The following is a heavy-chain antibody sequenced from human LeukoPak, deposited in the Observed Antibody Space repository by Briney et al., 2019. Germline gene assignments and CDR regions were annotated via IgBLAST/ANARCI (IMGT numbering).Heavy chain of an antibody. J-gene: IGHJ1*01. CDR1: GFTFSDYG. D-gene: IGHD3-10*01. CDR2: ISYDGSNK. CDR3: AKVGSGNYPQYFQH. V-gene: IGHV3-30*18. Sequence: GRSLRLSCAASGFTFSDYGMHWVRQAPGKGLEWVAYISYDGSNKKYADSVKGRFTIPRDNSKNTLYVQMNSLRAEDTAVFYCAKVGSGNYPQYFQHWGQGTLVTVSS.